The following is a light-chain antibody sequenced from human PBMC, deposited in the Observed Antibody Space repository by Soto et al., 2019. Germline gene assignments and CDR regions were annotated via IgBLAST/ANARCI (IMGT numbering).Light chain of an antibody. J-gene: IGKJ2*01. CDR3: QQYDTPLLYT. V-gene: IGKV3-20*01. CDR1: QSVTNDY. Sequence: EIVLTQSPGTLSLSPGERATLSCRASQSVTNDYLAWYQQKPGQAPRLLIFDASSRATGIPDRFSGSGSGTDFTLTISRLEPEDFAVYYCQQYDTPLLYTFGQGTKLEIK. CDR2: DAS.